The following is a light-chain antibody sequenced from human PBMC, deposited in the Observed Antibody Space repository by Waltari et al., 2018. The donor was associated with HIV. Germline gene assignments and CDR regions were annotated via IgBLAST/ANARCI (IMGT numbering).Light chain of an antibody. CDR1: QSVSSN. J-gene: IGKJ1*01. CDR2: DAS. CDR3: QQYNNWPRT. Sequence: EIVMTQSPVTLSVSPGERASLSCRASQSVSSNLAWYQQKPGQAPRLLIYDASARATGIPARFSGSGSGTEFTLIISSLQSEDFAAYYCQQYNNWPRTFGQGTKVEIK. V-gene: IGKV3-15*01.